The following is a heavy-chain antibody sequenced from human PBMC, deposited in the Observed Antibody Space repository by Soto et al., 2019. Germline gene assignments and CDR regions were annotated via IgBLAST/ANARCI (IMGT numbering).Heavy chain of an antibody. CDR2: IISNGGTT. Sequence: EVQLAESGGGMVQPGGPLSPSFVASGLPFITFKFPWVRQPQGKGLEYVSSIISNGGTTYYGNSVKGRFTISRDNSKNTLYLQMGSLRAEDMAVYYCVRRVSGNYDYWGQGTLVTVSS. CDR1: GLPFITFK. D-gene: IGHD1-7*01. J-gene: IGHJ4*02. V-gene: IGHV3-64*01. CDR3: VRRVSGNYDY.